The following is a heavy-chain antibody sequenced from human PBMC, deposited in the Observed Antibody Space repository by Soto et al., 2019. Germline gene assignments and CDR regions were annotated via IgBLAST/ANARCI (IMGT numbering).Heavy chain of an antibody. Sequence: SGPTLVNPTETLTLTCTFSGFSLSARGEGVGWIRQPPGKALEWLAITYWDDDKRYSPSLRTTFTITRDTSKNQVVLTMTNMDPVDTATYFCAHRPFNSAWHDAYDIWGPGTMVTVSS. J-gene: IGHJ3*02. CDR3: AHRPFNSAWHDAYDI. CDR2: TYWDDDK. D-gene: IGHD5-18*01. V-gene: IGHV2-5*02. CDR1: GFSLSARGEG.